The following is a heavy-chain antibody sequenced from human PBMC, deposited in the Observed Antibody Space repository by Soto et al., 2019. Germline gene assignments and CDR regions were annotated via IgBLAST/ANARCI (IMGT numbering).Heavy chain of an antibody. CDR1: GFTFSSYA. V-gene: IGHV3-23*01. J-gene: IGHJ3*02. D-gene: IGHD2-21*01. Sequence: GGSLRLSCAASGFTFSSYAMSWVRQAPGKGLEWVSAISGSGGSTYYADSVKGRFTISRDNSKNTLYLQMNSLRAEDTAVYYCAKELILWPASIDAFDIWGQGTMVTVSS. CDR2: ISGSGGST. CDR3: AKELILWPASIDAFDI.